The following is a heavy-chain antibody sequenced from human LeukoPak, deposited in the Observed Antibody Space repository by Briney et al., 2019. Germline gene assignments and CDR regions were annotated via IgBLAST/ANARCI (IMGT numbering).Heavy chain of an antibody. CDR3: ARDRNSGYDY. Sequence: SETLSLTCTVSGGSISSGGYYWSWIRQHPGKGLEWIGYIYYSGSTYYNPSLKSRVTISVGASKNQFSLKLSSVTAADTAVYYCARDRNSGYDYWGQGTLVTVSS. J-gene: IGHJ4*02. CDR1: GGSISSGGYY. V-gene: IGHV4-31*03. D-gene: IGHD5-12*01. CDR2: IYYSGST.